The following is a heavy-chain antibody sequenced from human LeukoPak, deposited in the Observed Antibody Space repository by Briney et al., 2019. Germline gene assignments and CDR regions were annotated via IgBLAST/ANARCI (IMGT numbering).Heavy chain of an antibody. CDR1: GGSISSAGYY. Sequence: SETLSLTCTVSGGSISSAGYYWTWIRQPPGKGLEWIGYISYSGTSYYNPSLKNRGTISVDTSKNRFSLNLNSVTAADTAVYYCARVHGWAFDYWGQGALVTVSS. J-gene: IGHJ4*02. V-gene: IGHV4-30-4*01. CDR3: ARVHGWAFDY. CDR2: ISYSGTS. D-gene: IGHD3-10*01.